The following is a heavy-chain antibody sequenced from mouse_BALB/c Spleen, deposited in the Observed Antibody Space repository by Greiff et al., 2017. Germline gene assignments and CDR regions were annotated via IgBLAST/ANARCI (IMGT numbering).Heavy chain of an antibody. CDR2: IWSGGST. CDR3: ARNRGGGYYFYAMDY. V-gene: IGHV2-2*02. D-gene: IGHD2-3*01. Sequence: VNVVESGPGLVQPSQSLSITCTVSGFSLTSYGVHWVRQSPGKGLEWLGVIWSGGSTDYNAAFISRLSISKDNSKSQVFFKMNSLQANDTAIYYCARNRGGGYYFYAMDYWGQGTSVTVSS. J-gene: IGHJ4*01. CDR1: GFSLTSYG.